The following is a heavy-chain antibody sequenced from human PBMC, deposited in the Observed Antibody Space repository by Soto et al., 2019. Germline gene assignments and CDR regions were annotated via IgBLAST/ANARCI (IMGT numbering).Heavy chain of an antibody. CDR3: ARWRYGSGRPGEYYYYYYGMDV. V-gene: IGHV4-59*01. Sequence: SETLSLTCTVSGGSISSYYWSWIRQPPGKGLEWIGYIYYSGSTNYNPSLKSRVTISVDTSKNQFSLKLSSVTAADTAVYYCARWRYGSGRPGEYYYYYYGMDVWGQGTTVTVSS. J-gene: IGHJ6*02. D-gene: IGHD3-10*01. CDR2: IYYSGST. CDR1: GGSISSYY.